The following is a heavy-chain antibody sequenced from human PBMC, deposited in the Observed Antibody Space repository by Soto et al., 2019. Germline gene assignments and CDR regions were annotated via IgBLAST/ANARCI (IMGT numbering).Heavy chain of an antibody. D-gene: IGHD1-26*01. Sequence: EVQLLESGGGLVQPGGSLRLSCAASGFTFSSYAMSWVRQAPGKGLEWVSVISGSGGSTYYADSVKGRFTISRDNSKNALYLHMNSLGAEDTALYYCAKGQGELLAERDWFDPWGQGTLVTVSS. V-gene: IGHV3-23*01. J-gene: IGHJ5*02. CDR3: AKGQGELLAERDWFDP. CDR1: GFTFSSYA. CDR2: ISGSGGST.